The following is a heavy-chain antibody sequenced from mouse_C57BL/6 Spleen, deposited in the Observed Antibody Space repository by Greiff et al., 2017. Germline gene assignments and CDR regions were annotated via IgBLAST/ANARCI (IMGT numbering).Heavy chain of an antibody. CDR2: IYPGDGDT. CDR3: AGSYGNDV. J-gene: IGHJ1*03. V-gene: IGHV1-82*01. D-gene: IGHD2-1*01. CDR1: GYAFSSSW. Sequence: VQLQQSGPELVKPGASVKISCKASGYAFSSSWMNWVKQRPGKGLEWIGRIYPGDGDTNYNGKFKGKATLTADKSSSTAYMQLSSLTSEDSAVYFCAGSYGNDVWGTGTTVTVSS.